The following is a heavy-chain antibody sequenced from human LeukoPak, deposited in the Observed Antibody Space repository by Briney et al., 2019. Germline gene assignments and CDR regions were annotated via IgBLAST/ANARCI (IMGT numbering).Heavy chain of an antibody. Sequence: ASVMVSCKASGYTFTDYYIHWVRQAPGQGLEWMGWINTNSGDTNYAQKFQDRVTLTRDTSITTAYMELTNLRSDDTAVYYCARPHGDYYNWFDPWGQGTLVTVSS. D-gene: IGHD4-17*01. CDR1: GYTFTDYY. V-gene: IGHV1-2*02. CDR2: INTNSGDT. J-gene: IGHJ5*02. CDR3: ARPHGDYYNWFDP.